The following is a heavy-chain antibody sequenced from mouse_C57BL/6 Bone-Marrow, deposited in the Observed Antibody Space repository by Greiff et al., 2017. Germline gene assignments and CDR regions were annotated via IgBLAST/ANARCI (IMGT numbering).Heavy chain of an antibody. J-gene: IGHJ4*01. CDR2: IYPGSGST. CDR1: GYTFTSYW. D-gene: IGHD1-1*01. Sequence: QVQLQQPGAELVKPGASVKMSCKASGYTFTSYWITWVKQRPGQGLEWIGDIYPGSGSTNYNEKFKSKATLTVDKSSSTAYMQLSSLTSEDSAVYYCARPDGSSYYYYAMGYWGQGTSVTVSS. V-gene: IGHV1-55*01. CDR3: ARPDGSSYYYYAMGY.